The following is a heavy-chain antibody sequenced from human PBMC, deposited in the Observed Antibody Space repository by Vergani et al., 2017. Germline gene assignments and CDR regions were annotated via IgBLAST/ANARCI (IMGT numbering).Heavy chain of an antibody. J-gene: IGHJ5*02. CDR1: GFTFNQYG. D-gene: IGHD3-22*01. CDR2: TWYDGNNK. V-gene: IGHV3-33*06. CDR3: AKRSGYYLNWFDP. Sequence: QVQLVESGGGVVQPGRSLRLSCAASGFTFNQYGMHWVRQAPGKGLEWVAVTWYDGNNKQYADSVKGRFTISRDNSKSTMYLQMNSLRDEDTAVYYCAKRSGYYLNWFDPWGQGTLVTVSS.